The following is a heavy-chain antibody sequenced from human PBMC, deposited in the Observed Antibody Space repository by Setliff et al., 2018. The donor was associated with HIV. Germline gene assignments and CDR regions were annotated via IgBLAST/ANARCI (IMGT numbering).Heavy chain of an antibody. CDR1: GGSLSDYY. J-gene: IGHJ4*02. D-gene: IGHD3-22*01. CDR3: ARASSGYLIVHY. Sequence: SETLSLTCAVYGGSLSDYYWSWIRQPPGKGLEWLGYTYYSGYTQYNPSLKSRVTISVDTSKNQFSLKLRSVSAADTAVYYCARASSGYLIVHYWGQGTLVTVSS. CDR2: TYYSGYT. V-gene: IGHV4-30-4*08.